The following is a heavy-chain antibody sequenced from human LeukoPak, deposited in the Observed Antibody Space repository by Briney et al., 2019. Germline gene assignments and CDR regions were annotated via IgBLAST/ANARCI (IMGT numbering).Heavy chain of an antibody. CDR1: GGSIITYY. V-gene: IGHV4-4*07. J-gene: IGHJ4*02. Sequence: SETLSLTCTVSGGSIITYYWSWIRQPADKGLEWIGRVYSSGRTNYHPSLESRVTMSVDTSKNQCSLNLTSVTAADTAVYYCARTYGDLYFDYWGRGTLVTVSS. CDR2: VYSSGRT. CDR3: ARTYGDLYFDY. D-gene: IGHD4-17*01.